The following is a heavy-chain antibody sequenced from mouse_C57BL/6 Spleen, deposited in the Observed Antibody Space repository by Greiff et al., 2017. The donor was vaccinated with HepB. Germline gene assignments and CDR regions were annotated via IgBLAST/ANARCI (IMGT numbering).Heavy chain of an antibody. J-gene: IGHJ3*01. V-gene: IGHV1-54*01. CDR3: ARSGDYPFAY. Sequence: QVHVKQSGAELVRPGTSVKVSCKASGYAFTNYLIEWVKQRPGQGLEWIGVINPGSGGTNYNEKFKGKATLTADKSSSTAYMQLSSLTSEDSAVYFCARSGDYPFAYWGQGTLVTVSA. D-gene: IGHD2-4*01. CDR1: GYAFTNYL. CDR2: INPGSGGT.